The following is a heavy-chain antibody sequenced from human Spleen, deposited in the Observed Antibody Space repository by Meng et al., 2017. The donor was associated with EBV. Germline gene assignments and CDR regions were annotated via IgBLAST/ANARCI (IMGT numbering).Heavy chain of an antibody. CDR2: IFWDADG. V-gene: IGHV2-5*02. CDR1: GISLNNRGVG. J-gene: IGHJ5*02. Sequence: HITLKEVCPTLLNPPQTLTLSCNFSGISLNNRGVGVAWIRQSPGKALEWLAVIFWDADGRYSPSLKNRLTITRDTSKSQVVLTMTSVDPVDTATYYCAHTVSGAGWFDTWGQGTLVTVSS. D-gene: IGHD5-12*01. CDR3: AHTVSGAGWFDT.